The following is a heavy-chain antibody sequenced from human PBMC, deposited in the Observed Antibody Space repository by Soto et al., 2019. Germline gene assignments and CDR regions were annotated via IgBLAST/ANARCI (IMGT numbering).Heavy chain of an antibody. J-gene: IGHJ4*02. D-gene: IGHD6-6*01. CDR2: LVPFFGKS. CDR3: ARDLGGAAPVDY. CDR1: GDTFIISA. V-gene: IGHV1-69*01. Sequence: QVQLAQSGAEVRKPGSSVKVSCKASGDTFIISAITWVRQAPGQGLEWVGGLVPFFGKSKYGPEFEGRVTFTADESTRTAYLEMSPPTSDDPAVYYCARDLGGAAPVDYWGQGTLVTVSS.